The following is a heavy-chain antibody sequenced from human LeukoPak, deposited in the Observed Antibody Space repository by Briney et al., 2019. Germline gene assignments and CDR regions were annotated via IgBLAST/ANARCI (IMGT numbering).Heavy chain of an antibody. J-gene: IGHJ6*03. CDR3: ARMGYYYYYYMDV. V-gene: IGHV5-51*01. CDR1: GYSFTSYW. Sequence: GESLKISCKGSGYSFTSYWIGWVRQTPGKGLEWMGIIYPGDSDTRYSPSFQGQVTISADKSISTAYLQWSSLKASDTAMYYCARMGYYYYYYMDVWGKGTTVTISS. CDR2: IYPGDSDT.